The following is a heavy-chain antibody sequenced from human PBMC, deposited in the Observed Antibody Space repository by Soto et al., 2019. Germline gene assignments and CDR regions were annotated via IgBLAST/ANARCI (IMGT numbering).Heavy chain of an antibody. CDR1: GYTFTSYG. J-gene: IGHJ1*01. V-gene: IGHV1-18*04. CDR2: ISAYNGNT. CDR3: ARASXXYXGXXGSFQH. Sequence: QVQLVQSGAEVKKPGASVKVSCKASGYTFTSYGISWXRQXXXXXLXXMGWISAYNGNTNYAQKLQGRVTMTTDTSTSTAYMELRSLRSDDTAVYYCARASXXYXGXXGSFQHWGQGTLVTVSS.